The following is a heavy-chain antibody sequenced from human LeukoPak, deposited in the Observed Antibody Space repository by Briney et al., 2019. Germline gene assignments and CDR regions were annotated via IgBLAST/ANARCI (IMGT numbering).Heavy chain of an antibody. Sequence: SETLSLTCAVYGGSFSGYYWSWIRQPPGKGLEWIGEINHSGSTNYNPSLKSRVTISVDTSKNQLSLKLSSVTAADTAVYYCARASLSPDYFDYWGQGTLVTVSS. V-gene: IGHV4-34*01. CDR2: INHSGST. J-gene: IGHJ4*02. CDR3: ARASLSPDYFDY. CDR1: GGSFSGYY.